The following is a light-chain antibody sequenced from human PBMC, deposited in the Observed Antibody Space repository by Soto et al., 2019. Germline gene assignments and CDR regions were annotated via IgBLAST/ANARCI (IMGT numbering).Light chain of an antibody. Sequence: QSVLTQPPSASGSPGQSVTISCTGTSSDVGNYNYVSWYQHHPGKAPKLMIYEVSKRPSGVPDRFSGSTSGNTASLTVSGLQDEDEADYYCSSYAGSNNLGVFGGGTKLTVL. CDR2: EVS. CDR1: SSDVGNYNY. V-gene: IGLV2-8*01. J-gene: IGLJ2*01. CDR3: SSYAGSNNLGV.